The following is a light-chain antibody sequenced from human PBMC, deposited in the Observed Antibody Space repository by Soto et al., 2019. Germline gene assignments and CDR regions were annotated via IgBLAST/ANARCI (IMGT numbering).Light chain of an antibody. CDR1: QSIATSQ. J-gene: IGKJ1*01. V-gene: IGKV3-20*01. CDR2: GAS. CDR3: QQYGSSLWT. Sequence: EIVLTQSPGTLSLSPGERATLFCRASQSIATSQLAWYQQKPGQAPRLLIGASTRATGIPDRFSDSGSGTDFTLTISRLEPEDFAVYYCQQYGSSLWTFGQGTKVEIK.